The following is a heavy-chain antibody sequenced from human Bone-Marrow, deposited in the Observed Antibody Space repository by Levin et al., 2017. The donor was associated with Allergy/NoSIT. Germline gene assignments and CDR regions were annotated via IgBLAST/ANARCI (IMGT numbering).Heavy chain of an antibody. CDR3: ASPDPDILTGYYMDYYYYGMDG. V-gene: IGHV3-74*01. Sequence: GESLKISCAASGFTFSSYWMHWVRQAPGKGLVWVSRINSDGSSTSYADSVKGRFTISRDNAKNTLYLQMNSLRAEDTAVYYCASPDPDILTGYYMDYYYYGMDGWGQGTTVTVSS. CDR1: GFTFSSYW. J-gene: IGHJ6*02. D-gene: IGHD3-9*01. CDR2: INSDGSST.